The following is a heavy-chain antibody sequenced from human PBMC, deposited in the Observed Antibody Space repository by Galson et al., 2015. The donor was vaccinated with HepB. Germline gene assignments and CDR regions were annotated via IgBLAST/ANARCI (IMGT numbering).Heavy chain of an antibody. Sequence: SLRLSCAASGFTFTSYDMRWVRQAPGKGLEWVSAINGSGGSTYYADSVKGRFTISRDNSKNTLYLQMNSLRAEDTAVYYCAKDLNQGSSGYYYEFDYWGQGTLVTVSS. CDR2: INGSGGST. V-gene: IGHV3-23*01. CDR3: AKDLNQGSSGYYYEFDY. D-gene: IGHD3-22*01. CDR1: GFTFTSYD. J-gene: IGHJ4*02.